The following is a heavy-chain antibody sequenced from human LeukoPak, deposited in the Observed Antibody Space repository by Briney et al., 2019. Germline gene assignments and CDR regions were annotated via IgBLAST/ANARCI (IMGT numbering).Heavy chain of an antibody. CDR3: AGRDGYYDSSGYMGD. Sequence: SETLSLTCAVYGGSFSGYYWSLIRQPPGKGLEWIGEINHSGSTNYNPSLKSRVTISVDTSKNQFSLKLRSVTAADTAVYYCAGRDGYYDSSGYMGDWGQGTLVTVSS. CDR2: INHSGST. V-gene: IGHV4-34*01. CDR1: GGSFSGYY. D-gene: IGHD3-22*01. J-gene: IGHJ4*02.